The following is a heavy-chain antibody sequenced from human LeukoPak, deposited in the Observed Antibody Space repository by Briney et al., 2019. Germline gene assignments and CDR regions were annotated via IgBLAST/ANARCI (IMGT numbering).Heavy chain of an antibody. J-gene: IGHJ5*02. V-gene: IGHV1-46*01. CDR1: GYTFTSYY. CDR3: ATAPWRFELGFDP. Sequence: RASVKVSCKASGYTFTSYYMHWVRQAPGQGLEWMGIINPSGGSTSYAQKFQGRVTMTEDTSTDTAYMELSSLRSEDTAVYYCATAPWRFELGFDPWGQGTLVTVSS. CDR2: INPSGGST. D-gene: IGHD3-10*01.